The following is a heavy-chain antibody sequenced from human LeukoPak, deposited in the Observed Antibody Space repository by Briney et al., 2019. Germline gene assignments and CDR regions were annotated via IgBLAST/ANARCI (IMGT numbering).Heavy chain of an antibody. CDR1: GYTLTGYY. D-gene: IGHD4-17*01. V-gene: IGHV1-2*02. CDR3: AGTLLGYGGNAVYDAFDI. Sequence: ASVKVSCKASGYTLTGYYMHWVRQAPGQGLEWMGWINPNSGGTNYAQKFQGRVTMTRDTSISTAYMELSRLRSDDTAVYYCAGTLLGYGGNAVYDAFDIWGQGTMVTVSS. J-gene: IGHJ3*02. CDR2: INPNSGGT.